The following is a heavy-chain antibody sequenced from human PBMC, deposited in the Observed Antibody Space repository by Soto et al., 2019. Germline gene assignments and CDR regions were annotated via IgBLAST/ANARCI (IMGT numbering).Heavy chain of an antibody. J-gene: IGHJ6*03. D-gene: IGHD3-10*01. V-gene: IGHV4-31*03. Sequence: QVQLQESGPGLVKPSQTLSLTCTVSGGSISSGGYYWSWIRQHPGKGLEWIGYIYYSGSTYYNPSLNSRVTIKVDTSKNQFALKLTSVAAADTAVYYCARGWIGGDYYYYLDVWGKGTTVTVSS. CDR2: IYYSGST. CDR1: GGSISSGGYY. CDR3: ARGWIGGDYYYYLDV.